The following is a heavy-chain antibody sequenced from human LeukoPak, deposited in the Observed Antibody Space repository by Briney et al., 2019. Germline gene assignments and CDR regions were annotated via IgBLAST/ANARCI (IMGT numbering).Heavy chain of an antibody. CDR2: IYYSGST. Sequence: PSETLSLTCTVSGGSISSCDYYWRWRRQSPGRGLEWFGYIYYSGSTHYKPSLKSRITISIDTSKNQFSLKLSSVTAADTAVYYCVKERNYDSGKAWFDPWGQGTLVTVSS. D-gene: IGHD3-10*01. J-gene: IGHJ5*02. CDR1: GGSISSCDYY. V-gene: IGHV4-30-4*08. CDR3: VKERNYDSGKAWFDP.